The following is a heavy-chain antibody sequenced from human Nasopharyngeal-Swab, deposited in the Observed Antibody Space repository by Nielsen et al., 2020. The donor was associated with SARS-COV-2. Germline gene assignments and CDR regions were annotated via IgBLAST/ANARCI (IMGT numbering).Heavy chain of an antibody. Sequence: PGKGLEWIGEINHSGSTNHNPSLKSRVTISVDTSKNQFSLKLSSVTAADTAVYYCARRAVGGYHPNYYYGMDVWGQGTTVTVSS. CDR3: ARRAVGGYHPNYYYGMDV. CDR2: INHSGST. V-gene: IGHV4-34*01. D-gene: IGHD5-18*01. J-gene: IGHJ6*02.